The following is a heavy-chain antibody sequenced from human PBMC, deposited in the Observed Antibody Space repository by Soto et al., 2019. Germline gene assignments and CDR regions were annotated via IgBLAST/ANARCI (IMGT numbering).Heavy chain of an antibody. CDR1: GGTFSSYG. Sequence: SVKVSCKASGGTFSSYGIHWVRKAPGQGLEWVGGIIPMSGTSNYAQKVQGRVAISVDESTRAAYMELRSLKSEDMAMYYCARENYYGAGSYYRDAFDIWGQGTMVTVSS. V-gene: IGHV1-69*13. CDR3: ARENYYGAGSYYRDAFDI. D-gene: IGHD3-10*01. CDR2: IIPMSGTS. J-gene: IGHJ3*02.